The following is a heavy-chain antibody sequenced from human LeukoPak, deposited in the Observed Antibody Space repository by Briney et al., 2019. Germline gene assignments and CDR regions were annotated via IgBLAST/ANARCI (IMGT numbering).Heavy chain of an antibody. V-gene: IGHV3-30*18. Sequence: GGSLRLSCAASGFIFSSYAMSWVRQAPGKGLEWVAVIANDGNIKHYSDSVKGRFTLSRDNSKNTVDLQMNSLTADDTAVYYCVKEYAAGYWYFDLWGRGTLATVSS. CDR1: GFIFSSYA. CDR2: IANDGNIK. J-gene: IGHJ2*01. CDR3: VKEYAAGYWYFDL. D-gene: IGHD2-2*01.